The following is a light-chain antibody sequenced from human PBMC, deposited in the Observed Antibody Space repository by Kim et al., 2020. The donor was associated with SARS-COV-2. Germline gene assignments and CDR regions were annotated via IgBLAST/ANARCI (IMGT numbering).Light chain of an antibody. V-gene: IGKV1-39*01. CDR3: QQALDYPLT. J-gene: IGKJ4*01. Sequence: PSVGDTITITCRASRTINDYLNWYHQRPGKVPKLIIFTAVNLQDGVPSRFSGSGFGTDFTLTIAGLQPEDFGTYYCQQALDYPLTFGGGTKVDIK. CDR1: RTINDY. CDR2: TAV.